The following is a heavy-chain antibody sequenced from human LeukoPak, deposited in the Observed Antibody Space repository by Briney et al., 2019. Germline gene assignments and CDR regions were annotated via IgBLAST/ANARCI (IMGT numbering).Heavy chain of an antibody. J-gene: IGHJ4*02. CDR3: ARDIAYGSGSYPFDY. Sequence: GGSLRLSCAASGFTFSSYWMSWVRQAPGKGLEWVANIKQDGSEKYYVDSVKGRFTISRDNSKNTLYLQMNSLRAEDTAVYYCARDIAYGSGSYPFDYWGQGTLVTVSS. D-gene: IGHD3-10*01. CDR2: IKQDGSEK. CDR1: GFTFSSYW. V-gene: IGHV3-7*01.